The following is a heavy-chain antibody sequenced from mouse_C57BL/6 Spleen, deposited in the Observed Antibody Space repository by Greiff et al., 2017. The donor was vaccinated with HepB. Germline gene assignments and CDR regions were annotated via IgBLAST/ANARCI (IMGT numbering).Heavy chain of an antibody. V-gene: IGHV1-63*01. J-gene: IGHJ4*01. CDR1: GYTFTNYW. Sequence: QVQLKQSGAELVRPGTSVKMSCKASGYTFTNYWIGWAKQRPGHGLEWIGDIYPGGGYTNYNEKFKGKATLTADKSSSTAYMQFSSLTSEDSAIYYCARSDGYFLMDYWGQGTSVTVSS. CDR3: ARSDGYFLMDY. CDR2: IYPGGGYT. D-gene: IGHD2-3*01.